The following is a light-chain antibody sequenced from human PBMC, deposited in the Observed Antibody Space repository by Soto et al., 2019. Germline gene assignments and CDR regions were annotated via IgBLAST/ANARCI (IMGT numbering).Light chain of an antibody. CDR1: SSDVGGYDY. J-gene: IGLJ1*01. CDR3: SSYTSSSTPLYV. CDR2: DVN. V-gene: IGLV2-14*01. Sequence: QSAMTQTASVSGSPGQSITISCTGTSSDVGGYDYVSWYQQHPGKAPKLMIYDVNNRPSGVSNRFSGSKSGNTASLTISGLQAEDEADYYCSSYTSSSTPLYVFGTGTKVTVL.